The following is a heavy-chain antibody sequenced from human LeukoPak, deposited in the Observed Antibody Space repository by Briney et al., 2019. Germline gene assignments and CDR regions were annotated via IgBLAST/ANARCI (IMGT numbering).Heavy chain of an antibody. CDR2: INPNSGGT. CDR1: GYTFSDHY. D-gene: IGHD6-13*01. Sequence: ASVKVSCKASGYTFSDHYMHWVRQAPGQGLEWMGWINPNSGGTKFGQKFQGRVTMTRDTSISTAYMELSGLTSDDTAVYYCARDAFTGFSSSWYGDYWGQGTLVTVSS. V-gene: IGHV1-2*02. CDR3: ARDAFTGFSSSWYGDY. J-gene: IGHJ4*02.